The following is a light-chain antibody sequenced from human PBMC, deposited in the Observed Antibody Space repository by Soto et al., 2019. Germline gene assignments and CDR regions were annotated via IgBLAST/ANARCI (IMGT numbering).Light chain of an antibody. Sequence: EIVLTQSPATLSLSPGERATLSCRASQSVSSNYLAWYQQKPGQAPRLLIYDASSRAAGISDKFSGSGSGTDFTLTINRLEPEDFAVYFCHQYGTFPITFGQGTRLEIK. J-gene: IGKJ5*01. CDR2: DAS. CDR1: QSVSSNY. V-gene: IGKV3-20*01. CDR3: HQYGTFPIT.